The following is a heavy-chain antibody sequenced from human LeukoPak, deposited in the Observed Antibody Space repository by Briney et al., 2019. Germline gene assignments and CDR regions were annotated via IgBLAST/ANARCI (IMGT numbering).Heavy chain of an antibody. V-gene: IGHV3-48*03. D-gene: IGHD1-1*01. J-gene: IGHJ5*01. CDR1: GLTFSSHE. CDR3: ARGIDDGDNWFDS. Sequence: PGGSLRLSCAASGLTFSSHEMNWVRQAPGKGLEWVSYISRSGSTIYYAHSVKGRFTISRDNAKNSLYLQMNSLRAEDTALYYCARGIDDGDNWFDSWGQGTLVTVSS. CDR2: ISRSGSTI.